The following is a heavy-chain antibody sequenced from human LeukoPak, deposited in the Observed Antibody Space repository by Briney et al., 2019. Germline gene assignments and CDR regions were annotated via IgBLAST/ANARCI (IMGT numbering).Heavy chain of an antibody. D-gene: IGHD5-18*01. CDR3: AKDSLRGYSYGYSAFDM. J-gene: IGHJ3*02. V-gene: IGHV3-23*01. CDR2: ISGSGGST. CDR1: GITFSSYA. Sequence: GGCLRLSCAASGITFSSYAMSWVRQAPGKGLEWVSTISGSGGSTYYADPVKGRFTISRDNSKDTVYLQMNSLRAEDTAVYQCAKDSLRGYSYGYSAFDMWGQGTMVTVSS.